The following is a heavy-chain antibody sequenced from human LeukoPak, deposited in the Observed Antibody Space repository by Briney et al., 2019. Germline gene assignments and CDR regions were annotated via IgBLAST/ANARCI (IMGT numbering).Heavy chain of an antibody. V-gene: IGHV4-59*01. D-gene: IGHD3-10*01. CDR3: ASGITMVRDDAFDI. CDR1: GGSISSYY. CDR2: IYYSGST. J-gene: IGHJ3*02. Sequence: SETLSLTCTVSGGSISSYYWSWIRQPPGKGLEWIGYIYYSGSTNYNPSLKSRVTISVDTSKNQFSLKLSSVTAADTAVYYCASGITMVRDDAFDIWGQGTMVTVSS.